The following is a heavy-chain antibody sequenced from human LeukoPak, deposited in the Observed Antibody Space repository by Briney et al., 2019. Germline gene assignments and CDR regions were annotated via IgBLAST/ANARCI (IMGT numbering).Heavy chain of an antibody. CDR2: ISYNGTT. D-gene: IGHD2-2*01. CDR1: GGSISSGVYY. J-gene: IGHJ4*02. CDR3: ARYYCGSTDCPGIDY. Sequence: SETLSFTCTVSGGSISSGVYYWTWVRQPPGEGLEWIGYISYNGTTYSKPSLKTRLTIATDTSKSQFSLMLTSVTAADTAVYYCARYYCGSTDCPGIDYWGQGTLVTVSS. V-gene: IGHV4-30-4*01.